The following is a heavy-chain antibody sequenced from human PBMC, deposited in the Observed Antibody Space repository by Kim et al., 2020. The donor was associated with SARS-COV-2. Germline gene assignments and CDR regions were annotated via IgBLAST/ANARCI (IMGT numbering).Heavy chain of an antibody. V-gene: IGHV4-59*01. CDR3: AREGGSWYYYYGMDV. D-gene: IGHD2-15*01. Sequence: PSRNSRVTISVDTSKNQFSLKLSSVTAADTAVYYCAREGGSWYYYYGMDVWGQGTTVTVSS. J-gene: IGHJ6*02.